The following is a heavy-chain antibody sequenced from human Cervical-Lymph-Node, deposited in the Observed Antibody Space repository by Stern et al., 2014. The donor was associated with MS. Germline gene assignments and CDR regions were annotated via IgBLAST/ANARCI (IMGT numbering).Heavy chain of an antibody. CDR2: IDPSSTYI. Sequence: DVQLVESGGGLVKPGGSLRLSCAASGFTFSTYSMNWVRQAPGKGLEWVSSIDPSSTYIYYPDSVKGRLTISRDNAKNSVYQQMNSLRAEDTAVYFCVRRKNGNYGYWGQGTLVTVSS. V-gene: IGHV3-21*01. J-gene: IGHJ4*02. CDR1: GFTFSTYS. CDR3: VRRKNGNYGY. D-gene: IGHD1-14*01.